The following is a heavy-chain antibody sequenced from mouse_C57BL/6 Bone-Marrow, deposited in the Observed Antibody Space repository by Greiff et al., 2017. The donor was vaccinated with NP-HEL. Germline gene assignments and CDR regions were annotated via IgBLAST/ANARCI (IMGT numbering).Heavy chain of an antibody. CDR2: INPNNGGT. CDR1: GYTFTDYY. Sequence: EVQLQQSGPELVKPGASVKISCKASGYTFTDYYMNWVKQSHGKSLEWIGDINPNNGGTSYNQKFKGKATLTVDKSSSTAYMELRSLTSEDSAVYYCARSATVASRDYWGQGTTLTVSS. J-gene: IGHJ2*01. V-gene: IGHV1-26*01. D-gene: IGHD1-1*01. CDR3: ARSATVASRDY.